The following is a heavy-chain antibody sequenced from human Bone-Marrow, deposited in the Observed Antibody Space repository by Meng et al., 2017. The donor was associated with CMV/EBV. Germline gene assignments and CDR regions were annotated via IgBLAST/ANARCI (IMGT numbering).Heavy chain of an antibody. CDR3: VREWLVRGVIITFYYYYGMDV. V-gene: IGHV3-33*01. Sequence: GGSRRLSCAASGFTFSSYGMHWVRQAPGKGLEWVAVIWYDGSNKCYADSVKGRFTISRDNSKSTLYLQMNSLRAEDTAVYYCVREWLVRGVIITFYYYYGMDVWGQGTTVTVSS. D-gene: IGHD3-10*01. J-gene: IGHJ6*02. CDR1: GFTFSSYG. CDR2: IWYDGSNK.